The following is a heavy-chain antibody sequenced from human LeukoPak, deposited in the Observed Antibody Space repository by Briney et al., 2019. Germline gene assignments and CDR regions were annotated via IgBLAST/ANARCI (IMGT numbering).Heavy chain of an antibody. D-gene: IGHD3-22*01. CDR1: GGSISSYY. J-gene: IGHJ4*02. CDR3: ATLYYYDSSGNYYFDY. CDR2: IYTSGST. Sequence: SETLSLTCTVSGGSISSYYWSRIRQPAGKGLEWIGRIYTSGSTNYNPSLKSRVTMSVDTSKNQFSLKLSSVTAADTAVYYCATLYYYDSSGNYYFDYWGQGTLVTVSA. V-gene: IGHV4-4*07.